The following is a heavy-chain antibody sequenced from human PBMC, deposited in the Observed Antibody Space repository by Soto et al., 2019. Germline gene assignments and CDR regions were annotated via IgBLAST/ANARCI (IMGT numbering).Heavy chain of an antibody. CDR2: IWYDGNNK. D-gene: IGHD2-21*01. CDR1: GFTFSNYG. CDR3: ARGLHSLFDY. J-gene: IGHJ4*02. V-gene: IGHV3-33*01. Sequence: QVQLVESGGGVVQPGGSLRLSCAASGFTFSNYGMHWVRQAPGKGLEWVAVIWYDGNNKYYADSVKGRFTISRDNSNNTLYVQITSLSAEDTAVYYCARGLHSLFDYWGQGTLVTVSS.